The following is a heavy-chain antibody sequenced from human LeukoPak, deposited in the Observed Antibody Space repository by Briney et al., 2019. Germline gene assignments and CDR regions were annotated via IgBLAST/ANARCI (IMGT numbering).Heavy chain of an antibody. D-gene: IGHD4-23*01. J-gene: IGHJ6*03. CDR2: ISGSGGST. CDR3: AKGTVVTLGFYYYMDV. CDR1: GFTFNSYA. Sequence: SGGSLRLSCAASGFTFNSYAMSWVRQAPGKGLDWVSGISGSGGSTYYADSVKGRFTISRDNSKNTLYLQMNSLRAEDTAVYYCAKGTVVTLGFYYYMDVWGKGTTVTVSS. V-gene: IGHV3-23*01.